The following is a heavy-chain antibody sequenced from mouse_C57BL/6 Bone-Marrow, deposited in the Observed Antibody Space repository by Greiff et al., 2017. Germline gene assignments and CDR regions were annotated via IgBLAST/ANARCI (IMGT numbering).Heavy chain of an antibody. Sequence: EVQLQQSGAELVRPGASVKLSCTASGFNIKDDYMHWVKQRPEQGLEWIGWIDPENGDTEYASKFQGKATITADTSSNTAYLQLSSLTSEDTAVYYCTTSSGDGDYWGQGTTLTVSS. V-gene: IGHV14-4*01. CDR1: GFNIKDDY. CDR2: IDPENGDT. J-gene: IGHJ2*01. CDR3: TTSSGDGDY. D-gene: IGHD6-1*01.